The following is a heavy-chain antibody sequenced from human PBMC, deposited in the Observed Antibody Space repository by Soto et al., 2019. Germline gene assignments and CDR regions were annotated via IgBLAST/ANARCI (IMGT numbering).Heavy chain of an antibody. CDR1: GYIFTNYL. CDR2: IYPGDSDT. V-gene: IGHV5-51*01. J-gene: IGHJ6*02. D-gene: IGHD5-12*01. Sequence: GESLTLSCQGSGYIFTNYLVTWVRQMPGKGLEWMGIIYPGDSDTRYSPSFQGQVTISADKSISTAYLQWSSLKASDTAMYYCARHGFGYSGYDPFFAYYYGMDFWGQGTTVTVSS. CDR3: ARHGFGYSGYDPFFAYYYGMDF.